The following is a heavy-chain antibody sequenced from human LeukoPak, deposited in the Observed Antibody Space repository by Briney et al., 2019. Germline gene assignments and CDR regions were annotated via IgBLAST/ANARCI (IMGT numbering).Heavy chain of an antibody. CDR2: ISAYNGNT. CDR3: AEDSSMVTTRAPYYYYYLDV. V-gene: IGHV1-18*01. Sequence: ASVKVSCKASGYTFTSYGISWVRQAPGQGLEWMGRISAYNGNTNYAQKLQGRVTMTTDTSTSTAYMGLRSLRSENTAVYYCAEDSSMVTTRAPYYYYYLDVWGQGTTVTVSS. CDR1: GYTFTSYG. J-gene: IGHJ6*02. D-gene: IGHD4-17*01.